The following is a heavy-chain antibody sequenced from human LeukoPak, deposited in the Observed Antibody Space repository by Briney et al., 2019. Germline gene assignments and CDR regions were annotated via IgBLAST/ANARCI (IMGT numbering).Heavy chain of an antibody. J-gene: IGHJ4*02. CDR3: ARDYDSSGYYPLDY. CDR1: GFTFSSYE. V-gene: IGHV3-48*03. CDR2: ISSSGSTI. Sequence: GGSLRLSCAASGFTFSSYETNWVRQAPGKGLEWVSYISSSGSTIYYADSVKGRFTISRDNAKNSLYLQMNSLRAEDTAVYYCARDYDSSGYYPLDYWGQGTLVTVSS. D-gene: IGHD3-22*01.